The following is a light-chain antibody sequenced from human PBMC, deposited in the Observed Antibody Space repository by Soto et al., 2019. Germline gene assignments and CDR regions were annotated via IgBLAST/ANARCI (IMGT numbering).Light chain of an antibody. J-gene: IGKJ1*01. Sequence: EIVMTQSPGTLSVSPGERATLSCRAGQGVTTNLAWYQQKPGQAPRLLIYGASTRATGIPARFSGSGSGTEFTLTISSLQSEDFAVYYCQQYNNWPRTFGQGTKVDIK. V-gene: IGKV3-15*01. CDR3: QQYNNWPRT. CDR2: GAS. CDR1: QGVTTN.